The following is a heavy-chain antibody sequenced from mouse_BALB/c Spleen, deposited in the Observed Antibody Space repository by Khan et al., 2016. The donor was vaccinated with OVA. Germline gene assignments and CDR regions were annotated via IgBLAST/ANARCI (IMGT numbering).Heavy chain of an antibody. CDR2: IYFSGSI. J-gene: IGHJ4*01. CDR1: GYSITSGYS. V-gene: IGHV3-1*02. D-gene: IGHD2-1*01. CDR3: ARDGNYMDY. Sequence: EVQLQESGPDLVKPSQSLSLTCTVTGYSITSGYSWHWIRKSPGNKLEWMGYIYFSGSINYNSALKSRISITRDTSKNQFFLQLNSVTTEDTATYYCARDGNYMDYWGQGTSVTVSS.